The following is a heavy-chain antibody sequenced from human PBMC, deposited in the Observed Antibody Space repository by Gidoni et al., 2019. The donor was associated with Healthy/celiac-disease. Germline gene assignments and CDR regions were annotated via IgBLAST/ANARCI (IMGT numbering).Heavy chain of an antibody. CDR3: ARSVIPFDYGDYGGGFDY. Sequence: QVQLVESGGGLVKPGGSLRLSCAASGFTFSDYYMGWIRQAPGKGLEWVSYISSSGSTIYYADSVKGRFTISRDNAKNSLYLQMSSLRAEDTAVYYCARSVIPFDYGDYGGGFDYWGQGTLVTVSS. CDR2: ISSSGSTI. J-gene: IGHJ4*02. CDR1: GFTFSDYY. D-gene: IGHD4-17*01. V-gene: IGHV3-11*01.